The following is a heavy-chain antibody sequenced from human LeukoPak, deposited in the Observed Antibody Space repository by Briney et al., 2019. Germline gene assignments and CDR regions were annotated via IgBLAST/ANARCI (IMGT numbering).Heavy chain of an antibody. J-gene: IGHJ4*02. CDR1: GFPFSGYG. CDR2: ISYDGSNQ. CDR3: ARDLQIRYSSSWYRFDY. Sequence: GRSLRLSCAASGFPFSGYGMHWVRQAPGKGLEWMAVISYDGSNQYYADSVKGRFTISRDNSRNTVSLQMNSLRTEDTAVYYCARDLQIRYSSSWYRFDYWGQGTLVTVSS. D-gene: IGHD6-13*01. V-gene: IGHV3-30*19.